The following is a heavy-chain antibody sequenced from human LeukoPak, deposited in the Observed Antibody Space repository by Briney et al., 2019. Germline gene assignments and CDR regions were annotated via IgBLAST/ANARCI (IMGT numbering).Heavy chain of an antibody. D-gene: IGHD2-2*01. CDR3: ACEYQLREGGFDY. CDR1: GYTFTSYG. J-gene: IGHJ4*02. V-gene: IGHV1-69*13. Sequence: ASVKVSCKASGYTFTSYGISWVRQAPGQGLEWMGGIIPIFGTANYAQKFQGRVTITADESTSTAYMELSSLRSEDTAVYYCACEYQLREGGFDYWGQGTLVTVSS. CDR2: IIPIFGTA.